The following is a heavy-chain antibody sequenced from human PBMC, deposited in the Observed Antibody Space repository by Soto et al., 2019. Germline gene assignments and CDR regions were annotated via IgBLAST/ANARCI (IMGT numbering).Heavy chain of an antibody. CDR3: ARASQFGPLIIHF. V-gene: IGHV3-23*01. D-gene: IGHD3-10*01. J-gene: IGHJ4*02. CDR2: ISSSGGST. Sequence: LRLSCAASGFTFSTYAMSWVRQVPGKGLEWVSNISSSGGSTHYADSVKGRFTISRDNSKNTLYLQMNSLRAEDTAVYYCARASQFGPLIIHFWGQGTLVTVSS. CDR1: GFTFSTYA.